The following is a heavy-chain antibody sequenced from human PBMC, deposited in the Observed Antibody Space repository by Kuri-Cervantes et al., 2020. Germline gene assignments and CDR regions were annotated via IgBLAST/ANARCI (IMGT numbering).Heavy chain of an antibody. D-gene: IGHD2-15*01. V-gene: IGHV3-23*01. CDR1: GFTFSSYA. J-gene: IGHJ3*02. CDR2: ISGSGDST. CDR3: ATVVARTFEI. Sequence: GESLKISCAASGFTFSSYAVIWVRQAPGKGLERVSTISGSGDSTYYADSVKGRFTMSRDNARSTLYLQMDSLRAEDTGVYFCATVVARTFEIWGQGTMVTVSS.